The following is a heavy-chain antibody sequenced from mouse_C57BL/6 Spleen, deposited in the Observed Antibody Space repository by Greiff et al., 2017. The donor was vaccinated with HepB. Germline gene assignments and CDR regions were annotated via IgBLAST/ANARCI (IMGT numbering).Heavy chain of an antibody. CDR2: IYPGDGDI. Sequence: QVQLKQSGPELVKPGASVKISCKASGYAFSSSWMNWVKQRPGKGLEWIGRIYPGDGDINYNGKFKGKATLTADKSSSTAYMQLSSLTSEDSAVYFCAREVTTVVARVFDYWGQGTTLTVSS. CDR1: GYAFSSSW. D-gene: IGHD1-1*01. V-gene: IGHV1-82*01. CDR3: AREVTTVVARVFDY. J-gene: IGHJ2*01.